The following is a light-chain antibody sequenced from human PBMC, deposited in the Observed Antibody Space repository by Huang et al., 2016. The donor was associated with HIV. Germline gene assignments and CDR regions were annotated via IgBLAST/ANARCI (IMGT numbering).Light chain of an antibody. V-gene: IGKV3-11*01. CDR2: DAS. CDR1: QSVSIY. Sequence: EIVLTQSPATLSLSPGERATLSCRASQSVSIYLAWYQQKPGQAPRLLIYDASNRATGIPARFSVSGSGTDFTLTISNLEPEDFAVYYCQQRSNWPRLTFGGGTKVEIK. CDR3: QQRSNWPRLT. J-gene: IGKJ4*01.